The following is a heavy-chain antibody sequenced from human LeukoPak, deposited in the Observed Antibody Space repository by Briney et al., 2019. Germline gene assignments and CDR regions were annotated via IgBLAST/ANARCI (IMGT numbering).Heavy chain of an antibody. J-gene: IGHJ4*02. V-gene: IGHV3-30*02. Sequence: GGSLRLSCAASGFTFSSYVMHWVRQAPGKGLEWVAFIRYDGSNKYYSDSVKGRFTISRDNSKNSLFLQMDSLRVEDTATYYCARDLMGHSVYDRGDYWGRGTLVTVSS. CDR1: GFTFSSYV. CDR2: IRYDGSNK. CDR3: ARDLMGHSVYDRGDY. D-gene: IGHD5/OR15-5a*01.